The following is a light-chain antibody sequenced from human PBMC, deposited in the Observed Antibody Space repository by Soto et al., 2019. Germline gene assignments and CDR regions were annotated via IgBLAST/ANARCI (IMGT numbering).Light chain of an antibody. V-gene: IGKV3-11*01. CDR3: QQRRNWPLT. J-gene: IGKJ4*01. CDR1: QSLDSY. CDR2: DVS. Sequence: EIVLTQSPATLSLSPGERATLSCRASQSLDSYLTWYQQKPGKAPRLLVYDVSKRATGIPVRFSGSGSGTDFTLTISSLEPEDVAIYYCQQRRNWPLTFGGGTKVEIK.